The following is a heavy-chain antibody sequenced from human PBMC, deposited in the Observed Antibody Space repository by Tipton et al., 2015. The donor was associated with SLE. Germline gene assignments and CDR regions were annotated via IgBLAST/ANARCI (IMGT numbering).Heavy chain of an antibody. J-gene: IGHJ4*02. Sequence: TLSLSCTVSGGSISSYYWSWIRQPPGKGLEWIGYIYYSGSTNYNPSLKSRVTISVDTSKNQFSLKLTSVTAADTAVYFCARGLFGWELPYWGQGTLVTVSS. CDR2: IYYSGST. V-gene: IGHV4-59*12. D-gene: IGHD1-26*01. CDR3: ARGLFGWELPY. CDR1: GGSISSYY.